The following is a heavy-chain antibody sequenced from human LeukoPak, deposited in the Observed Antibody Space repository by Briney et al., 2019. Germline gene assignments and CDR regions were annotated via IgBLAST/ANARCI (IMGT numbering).Heavy chain of an antibody. CDR3: ARERE. CDR2: INHSGST. CDR1: GGSISGYY. Sequence: SETLSLTCTVSGGSISGYYWSWIRQPPGKGLEWIGEINHSGSTNYNPSLKSRVTISVDTSKNQFSLKLSSVTAADTAVYYCAREREWGQGTLVTVSS. D-gene: IGHD1-1*01. J-gene: IGHJ4*02. V-gene: IGHV4-34*01.